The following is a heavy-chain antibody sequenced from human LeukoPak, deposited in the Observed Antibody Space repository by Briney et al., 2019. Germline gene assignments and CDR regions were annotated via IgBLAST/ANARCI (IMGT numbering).Heavy chain of an antibody. Sequence: PGGSLRLSCAASGFTLSNYGMHWVRHAPGEGLEYVSAISGSGGSTYYANSVKGRFTISRDISNNTLHLQMGSLRVEDMAVYYCARARAFDIWGQGTVVTVSS. CDR1: GFTLSNYG. CDR3: ARARAFDI. CDR2: ISGSGGST. J-gene: IGHJ3*02. V-gene: IGHV3-64*01.